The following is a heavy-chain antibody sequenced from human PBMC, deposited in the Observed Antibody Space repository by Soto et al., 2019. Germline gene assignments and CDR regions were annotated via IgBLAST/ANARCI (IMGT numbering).Heavy chain of an antibody. CDR3: ARIGGGYQLLHAFDI. V-gene: IGHV3-21*01. J-gene: IGHJ3*02. CDR2: ISSSSSYI. CDR1: GFTFSSYS. D-gene: IGHD2-2*01. Sequence: GGSLRLSCAASGFTFSSYSMNWVRQAPGKGLEWVSSISSSSSYIYYADSVKGRFTISRDNAKNSLYLQMNSLRAEDTAVYYCARIGGGYQLLHAFDIWGQGTMVTVSS.